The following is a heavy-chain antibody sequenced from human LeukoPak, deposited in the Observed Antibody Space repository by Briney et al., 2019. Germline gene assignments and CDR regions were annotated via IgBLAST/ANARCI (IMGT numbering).Heavy chain of an antibody. CDR3: AREAVVISYFDY. D-gene: IGHD4-23*01. CDR1: GFTFSSYS. Sequence: GGSLRLSCAASGFTFSSYSMNWVRQAPGKGLEWVSSISSSSSYIYYADSVKGRFTISRDNAKNSLYLQMNSLRAEDTAVYYRAREAVVISYFDYWGQGTLVTVSS. J-gene: IGHJ4*02. CDR2: ISSSSSYI. V-gene: IGHV3-21*01.